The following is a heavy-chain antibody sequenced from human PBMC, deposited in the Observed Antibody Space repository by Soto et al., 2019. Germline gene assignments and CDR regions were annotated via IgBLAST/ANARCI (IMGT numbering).Heavy chain of an antibody. CDR1: GYTFTSYG. CDR2: ISAYNGNT. Sequence: GASVKVSCKASGYTFTSYGISWVRQAPGQGLEWMGWISAYNGNTNYAQKLQGRVTMTTDTSTSTAYMELRSLRSDDTAVYYCARDRDCSSTSSHVYYYYGMDVWGQGTTVTVSS. CDR3: ARDRDCSSTSSHVYYYYGMDV. D-gene: IGHD2-2*01. V-gene: IGHV1-18*01. J-gene: IGHJ6*02.